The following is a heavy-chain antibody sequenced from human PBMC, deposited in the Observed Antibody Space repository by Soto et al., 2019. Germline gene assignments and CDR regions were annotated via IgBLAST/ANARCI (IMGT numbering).Heavy chain of an antibody. CDR3: AKSNYYGLGNYYYYYMDV. D-gene: IGHD3-10*01. J-gene: IGHJ6*03. V-gene: IGHV3-74*01. Sequence: EVQLVESGGGLVKPGGSLRLSCAASGFTLSSHWMHWVRQAPGKGLVWVSRINSDGSSTSDADSVKGRVTISRDNAKNTLYLQMNSLRAEDTAVYYCAKSNYYGLGNYYYYYMDVWGKGTTVTVSS. CDR2: INSDGSST. CDR1: GFTLSSHW.